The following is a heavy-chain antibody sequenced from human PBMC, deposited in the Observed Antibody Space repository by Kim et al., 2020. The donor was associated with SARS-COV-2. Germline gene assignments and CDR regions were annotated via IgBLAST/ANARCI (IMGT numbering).Heavy chain of an antibody. D-gene: IGHD1-7*01. CDR1: GYTFTGYY. V-gene: IGHV1-2*02. CDR2: INPNSGGT. J-gene: IGHJ4*02. Sequence: ASVKVSCKASGYTFTGYYMHWVRQAPGQGLEWMGWINPNSGGTNYAQKFQGRVTMTRDTSISTAYMELSRLRSDDTAVYYCARGGGRITGTPRPPGYWGQGTLVTVSS. CDR3: ARGGGRITGTPRPPGY.